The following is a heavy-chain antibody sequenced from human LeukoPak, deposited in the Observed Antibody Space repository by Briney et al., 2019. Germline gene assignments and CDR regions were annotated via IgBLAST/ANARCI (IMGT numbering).Heavy chain of an antibody. J-gene: IGHJ5*02. V-gene: IGHV3-30*02. D-gene: IGHD2-8*02. CDR1: GFTFSSYG. CDR2: IRYDGSNK. Sequence: GGSLRLSCAASGFTFSSYGMHWVRQAPGKGLEWVAFIRYDGSNKYYADSVKGRFTISRDNSKNTLYLQMNSLRAEDTAVYYCLRYCSGGVCPGWFDPWGQGTLVTVSS. CDR3: LRYCSGGVCPGWFDP.